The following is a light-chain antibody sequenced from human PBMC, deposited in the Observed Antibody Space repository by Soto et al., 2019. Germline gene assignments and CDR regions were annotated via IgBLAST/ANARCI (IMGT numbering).Light chain of an antibody. CDR1: QSLLHSNGYNY. CDR2: LGS. J-gene: IGKJ3*01. Sequence: DIVMTQSPLSLPVTPGEPASISCRSSQSLLHSNGYNYLDWYLQKPGQSPQLLIYLGSNRASGVPHRFSRIGRRTVFTLKVSSVEAEDVGIYYCMQPLHTPFTFGPGTKVDIK. V-gene: IGKV2-28*01. CDR3: MQPLHTPFT.